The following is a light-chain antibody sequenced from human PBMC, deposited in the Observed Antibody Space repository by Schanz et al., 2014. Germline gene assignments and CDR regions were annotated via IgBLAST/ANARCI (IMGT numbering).Light chain of an antibody. CDR3: QQRSNWPFT. Sequence: EIVLTQSPATLSLSPGERVTLSCGASQSVSSSYLAWYQQKPGQAPRLLIYDVSNRATGIPARFSGSGSGTDFSLTISTLEPEDFAVYYCQQRSNWPFTFGGGTKVEI. CDR1: QSVSSSY. J-gene: IGKJ4*01. CDR2: DVS. V-gene: IGKV3D-20*02.